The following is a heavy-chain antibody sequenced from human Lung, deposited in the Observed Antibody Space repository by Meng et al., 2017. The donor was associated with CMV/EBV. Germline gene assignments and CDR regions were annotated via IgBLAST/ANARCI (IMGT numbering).Heavy chain of an antibody. D-gene: IGHD6-13*01. Sequence: CSVSGGSVSSGSYYWSWIRQPPGKGLEWIGYVHYSGSTNYNPSLKSRVTISLDTSKNQFSLRLSSVTAADTAVYFCARFLDSWFYFDSWGQGSPVTVSS. J-gene: IGHJ4*02. V-gene: IGHV4-61*01. CDR3: ARFLDSWFYFDS. CDR2: VHYSGST. CDR1: GGSVSSGSYY.